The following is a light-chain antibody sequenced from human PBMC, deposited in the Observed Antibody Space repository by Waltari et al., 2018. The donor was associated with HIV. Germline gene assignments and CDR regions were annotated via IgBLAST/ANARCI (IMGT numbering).Light chain of an antibody. J-gene: IGLJ2*01. Sequence: SYELPQPPSLSVSPGQQARITCSGDELPTQYASWYQQKPGQAPVVVIYKDSERPSGIPERFSGSSSGTTVTLTISGVQAEDEADYYCQSTDRSGTFVVFGGGTKLTVL. CDR2: KDS. CDR3: QSTDRSGTFVV. CDR1: ELPTQY. V-gene: IGLV3-25*03.